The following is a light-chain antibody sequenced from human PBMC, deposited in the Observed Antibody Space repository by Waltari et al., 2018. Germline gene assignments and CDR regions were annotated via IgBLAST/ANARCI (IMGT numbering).Light chain of an antibody. CDR3: CSYAGSYSRV. J-gene: IGLJ3*02. Sequence: QSALTQPRSVSGSPGQSVTISCAGTSSDVGRYNYVSWYQQHPGKAPKLMIYDVSNRPSGVPDRFAGCKSGNTASLTISGLQAEDEADYYCCSYAGSYSRVFGGGTQLTVL. V-gene: IGLV2-11*01. CDR1: SSDVGRYNY. CDR2: DVS.